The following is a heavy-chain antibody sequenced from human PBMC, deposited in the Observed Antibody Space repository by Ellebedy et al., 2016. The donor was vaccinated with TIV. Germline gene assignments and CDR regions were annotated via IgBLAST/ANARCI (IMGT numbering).Heavy chain of an antibody. J-gene: IGHJ3*01. CDR2: SVGVGTTK. CDR3: ARRGNYMGDAFDV. D-gene: IGHD1-26*01. Sequence: GESLEISXTASGFTFSMYGMNWVRQAPGQGLEWVAFSVGVGTTKYYADSVKGRFTISRDNVENSLYLQMGSLRVEDTAVYFCARRGNYMGDAFDVWGQGTVVTVSS. V-gene: IGHV3-48*01. CDR1: GFTFSMYG.